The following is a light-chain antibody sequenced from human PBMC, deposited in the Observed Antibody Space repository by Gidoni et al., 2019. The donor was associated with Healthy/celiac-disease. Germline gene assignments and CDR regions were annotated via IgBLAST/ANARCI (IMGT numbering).Light chain of an antibody. V-gene: IGLV1-40*01. CDR3: QSYDSSLSGPV. J-gene: IGLJ1*01. Sequence: QSVLTQPPSLSEPPGQRVTISCTGSSSNIGAGYDVHWYQQLPGTAPKLLIYGNSNRPSGVPDRFSGSKSGTSASLAITGLQAEDEADYYCQSYDSSLSGPVFGTGTKVTVL. CDR1: SSNIGAGYD. CDR2: GNS.